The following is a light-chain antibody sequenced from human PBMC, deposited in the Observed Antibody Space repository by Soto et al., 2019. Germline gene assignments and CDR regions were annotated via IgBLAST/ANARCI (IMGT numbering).Light chain of an antibody. V-gene: IGKV3-11*01. CDR3: PHRRYWPVT. CDR2: DAS. Sequence: EIVLTQSPAILSMSPGERATLSCRASQSVSSYFAWYQQKPGQAPRLLIYDASNRATGVPARFSGSGSGTDFTLPISSLEPEDFAVYNCPHRRYWPVTFGHGTKVAIK. CDR1: QSVSSY. J-gene: IGKJ1*01.